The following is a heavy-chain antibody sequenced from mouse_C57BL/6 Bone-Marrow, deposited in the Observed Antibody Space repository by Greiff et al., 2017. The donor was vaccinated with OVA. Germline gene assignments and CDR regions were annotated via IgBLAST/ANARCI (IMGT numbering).Heavy chain of an antibody. Sequence: VQLQQPGAELVKPGASVKMSCKASGYTFTSYWITWVKQRPGQGLEWIGDIYPGSGSTNYNEKFKSKATPTVDTSSSTAYMQLSSLTSEDSAVYYCARGNYDYDVWMDYWGQGTSVTVSS. V-gene: IGHV1-55*01. D-gene: IGHD2-4*01. CDR2: IYPGSGST. CDR1: GYTFTSYW. CDR3: ARGNYDYDVWMDY. J-gene: IGHJ4*01.